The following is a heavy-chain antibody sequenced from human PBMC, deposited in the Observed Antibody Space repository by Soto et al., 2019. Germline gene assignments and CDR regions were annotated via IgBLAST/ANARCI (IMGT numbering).Heavy chain of an antibody. CDR3: ASTTEANFDV. Sequence: QVQLEQSGAEVKEPGATVRVSCKASGYTFSNYYMHWVRQAPGQGLEWMGIIDPKGGSAFYAQRFQGRVTLTVDTDANTGDLELRSLRSDDTAVYYCASTTEANFDVWGQGTTVIVSS. V-gene: IGHV1-46*01. J-gene: IGHJ6*02. CDR1: GYTFSNYY. CDR2: IDPKGGSA. D-gene: IGHD4-17*01.